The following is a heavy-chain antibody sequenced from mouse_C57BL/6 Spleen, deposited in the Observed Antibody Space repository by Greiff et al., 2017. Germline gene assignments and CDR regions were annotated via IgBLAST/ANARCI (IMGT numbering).Heavy chain of an antibody. CDR1: GFTFSDYG. V-gene: IGHV5-17*01. J-gene: IGHJ4*01. D-gene: IGHD2-3*01. CDR3: ARRIYDGPYAMDY. CDR2: ISSGSSTI. Sequence: EVQLMESGGGLVKPGGSLKLSCAASGFTFSDYGMHWVRQAPEQGLEWVAYISSGSSTIYYADTVKGRFTISRDNAKNTLFLQMTSLRSEDTAMYYCARRIYDGPYAMDYWGQGTSVTVSS.